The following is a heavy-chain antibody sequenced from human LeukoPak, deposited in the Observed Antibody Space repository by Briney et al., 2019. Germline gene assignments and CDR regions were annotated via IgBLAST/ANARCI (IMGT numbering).Heavy chain of an antibody. Sequence: PGGSLRLSCAASGFTFDDYAMHWVRQAPGKGLEWVSGISWNRGIMGYADSVKGRFIISRNNAKNSLYLQMNSLRAEDTALYYCVKDRGSGSYSPTQLFDPWGQGTLVTVSS. J-gene: IGHJ5*02. D-gene: IGHD3-10*01. V-gene: IGHV3-9*01. CDR2: ISWNRGIM. CDR1: GFTFDDYA. CDR3: VKDRGSGSYSPTQLFDP.